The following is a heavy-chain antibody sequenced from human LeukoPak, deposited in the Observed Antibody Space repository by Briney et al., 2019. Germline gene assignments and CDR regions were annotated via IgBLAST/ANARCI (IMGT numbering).Heavy chain of an antibody. Sequence: SETLSLTCTASGGSISPYYWSWIRQSPGKGLVWIGYIYYSGSTNYNPSLKSRVTISVDMSKNQFSLKLSSVTAADTALYYCARHFTYYYDSSGYPRDAFDIWGQGTMVTVSS. CDR2: IYYSGST. V-gene: IGHV4-59*08. CDR1: GGSISPYY. D-gene: IGHD3-22*01. J-gene: IGHJ3*02. CDR3: ARHFTYYYDSSGYPRDAFDI.